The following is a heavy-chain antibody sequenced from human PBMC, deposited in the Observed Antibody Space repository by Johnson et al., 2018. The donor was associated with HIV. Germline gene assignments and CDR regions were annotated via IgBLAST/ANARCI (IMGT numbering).Heavy chain of an antibody. D-gene: IGHD5-24*01. Sequence: QVQLVESGGGGVQPGRSLRLSCAASGFTFSSYAMHWVRRAPGKGLEWLAVVSHDGSNEYYADSVKGRFTISRDNSKNTLYLQMNSLKTEDTAVYYCTTALRGTVTRDGYILDAFDIWGQGTMVTVSS. CDR2: VSHDGSNE. CDR3: TTALRGTVTRDGYILDAFDI. J-gene: IGHJ3*02. CDR1: GFTFSSYA. V-gene: IGHV3-30*03.